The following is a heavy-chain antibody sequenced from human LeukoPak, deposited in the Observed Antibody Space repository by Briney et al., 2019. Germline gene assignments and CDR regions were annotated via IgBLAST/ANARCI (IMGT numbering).Heavy chain of an antibody. CDR2: IFPTDSDT. J-gene: IGHJ4*02. Sequence: GESLKISCKGSGFSFTSYWIGWVRQMPGKGLEWMAIIFPTDSDTRYSPSFQGQVTISADKSITTAYLQWSSLKASDTAMYYCARLRARSTSCYVDYRGQGTLITVSS. V-gene: IGHV5-51*01. CDR3: ARLRARSTSCYVDY. CDR1: GFSFTSYW. D-gene: IGHD2-2*01.